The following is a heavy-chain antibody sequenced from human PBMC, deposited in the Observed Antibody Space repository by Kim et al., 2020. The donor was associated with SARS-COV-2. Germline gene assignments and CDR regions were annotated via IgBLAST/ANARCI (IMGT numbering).Heavy chain of an antibody. J-gene: IGHJ6*02. CDR1: GFTFDDYA. V-gene: IGHV3-43*02. CDR3: AKARTSGTILTLYYYGMDV. Sequence: GGSLRLSCAASGFTFDDYAMHWVRQAPGKGLEWVSLISGDGGSTYYADSVKGRFTISRDNSKNSLYLQMNSLRTEDTALYYCAKARTSGTILTLYYYGMDVWGQGTTVTVSS. CDR2: ISGDGGST. D-gene: IGHD1-7*01.